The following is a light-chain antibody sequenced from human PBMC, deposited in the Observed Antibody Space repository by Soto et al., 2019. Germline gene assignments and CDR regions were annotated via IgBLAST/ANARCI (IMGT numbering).Light chain of an antibody. CDR1: SSDVGAYKY. V-gene: IGLV2-8*01. Sequence: QSALTQPPSASGSPGQSVTISCTGTSSDVGAYKYVSWYQQYPGKAPKLMIYEVTKRPSGVPDRFSGSKSGNTASLTVSGLQAEGEADYYCTSYVGNDIWVFGGGTKLTV. CDR2: EVT. CDR3: TSYVGNDIWV. J-gene: IGLJ3*02.